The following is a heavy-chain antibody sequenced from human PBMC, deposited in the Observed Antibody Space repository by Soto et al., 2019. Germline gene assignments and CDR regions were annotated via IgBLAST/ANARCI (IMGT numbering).Heavy chain of an antibody. CDR3: GRVPLDGNYANGVDV. Sequence: EVQLVESGGGLVQPGGSLRLSCAASGFNFNTYWMYWVRQAPGKGLEWVANTDTVGSRKNYVDSVKGRFIISRDNAKNSLFLQMNSLRADDTAVYYCGRVPLDGNYANGVDVWGQGTTVTVSS. D-gene: IGHD4-17*01. CDR1: GFNFNTYW. CDR2: TDTVGSRK. J-gene: IGHJ6*02. V-gene: IGHV3-7*03.